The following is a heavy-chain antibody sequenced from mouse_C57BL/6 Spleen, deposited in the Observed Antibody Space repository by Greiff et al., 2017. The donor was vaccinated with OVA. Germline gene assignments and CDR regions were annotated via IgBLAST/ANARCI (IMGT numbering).Heavy chain of an antibody. CDR1: GFTFSSYA. Sequence: EVKLMESGGGLVKPGGSLKLSCAASGFTFSSYAMSWVRQTPEKRLEWVATISDGGSYTYYPANVKGRFTISRDHAKNNLYLQLSHLKSEDTAMYYGERGANWDLYWYFDVWGTGTTVTVSS. CDR3: ERGANWDLYWYFDV. D-gene: IGHD4-1*01. J-gene: IGHJ1*03. V-gene: IGHV5-4*03. CDR2: ISDGGSYT.